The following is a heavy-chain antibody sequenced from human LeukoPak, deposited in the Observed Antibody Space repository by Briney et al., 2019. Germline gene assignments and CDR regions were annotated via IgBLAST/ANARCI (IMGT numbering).Heavy chain of an antibody. V-gene: IGHV3-7*03. Sequence: GGSLTLSCEGSAFTFSGHWMNCVSQTPGKGREWVASIKEEGNERQYVDSVKGRFSITRDNTKGSLFWQLNSVRAEDTAVYYCPCDLGYCTNCVCHTLFDYWGQGCLVAASS. D-gene: IGHD2-8*01. CDR3: PCDLGYCTNCVCHTLFDY. J-gene: IGHJ4*02. CDR2: IKEEGNER. CDR1: AFTFSGHW.